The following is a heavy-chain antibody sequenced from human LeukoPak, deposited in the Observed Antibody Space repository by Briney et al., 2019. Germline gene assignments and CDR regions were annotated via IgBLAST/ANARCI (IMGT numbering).Heavy chain of an antibody. Sequence: GGSLRLSCAASGFTFSSYAMSWVRQAPGKGLEWVSAISGSGGSTYYADSVKGRFTISRDNSKNTLYLQMNSLRAEDTAVYYGAKEYYYDSSGYGDYWGQGTLVTVSS. J-gene: IGHJ4*02. D-gene: IGHD3-22*01. V-gene: IGHV3-23*01. CDR2: ISGSGGST. CDR1: GFTFSSYA. CDR3: AKEYYYDSSGYGDY.